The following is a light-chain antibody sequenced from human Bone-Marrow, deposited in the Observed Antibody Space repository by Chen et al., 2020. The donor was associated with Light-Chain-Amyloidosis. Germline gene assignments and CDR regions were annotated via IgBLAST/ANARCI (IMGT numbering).Light chain of an antibody. J-gene: IGLJ3*02. CDR2: EDD. Sequence: KFMLTQHHSVAESPGKTVIISCTRSSGSIATNSVQWYQQRPGSSPTTLFYEDDQTPSGVPDLFSCSIDRSSNSAALTLAGLKTDDESAYSCPSYQGSSQGVFGVRTKLTVL. CDR3: PSYQGSSQGV. V-gene: IGLV6-57*01. CDR1: SGSIATNS.